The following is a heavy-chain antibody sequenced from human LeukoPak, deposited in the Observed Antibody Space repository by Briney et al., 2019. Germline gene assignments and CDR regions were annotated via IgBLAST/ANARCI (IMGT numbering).Heavy chain of an antibody. V-gene: IGHV3-30*04. CDR3: ASWGY. CDR1: GFTLSNYA. Sequence: GRSLRLSCAASGFTLSNYAMNWVRQAPGGGLEWVAAISYDGNNKFYADSVKGRFTISRDNSKNTLYLQANSLRAEDTAVYYCASWGYWGQGTLVTVSS. J-gene: IGHJ4*02. CDR2: ISYDGNNK. D-gene: IGHD7-27*01.